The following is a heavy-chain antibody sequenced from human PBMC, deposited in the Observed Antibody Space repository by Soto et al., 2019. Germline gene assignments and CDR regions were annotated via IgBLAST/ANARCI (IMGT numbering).Heavy chain of an antibody. CDR1: GFTFSDYY. Sequence: GGSLRLSCAASGFTFSDYYMNWVRQAPGKGLEWVSYISSSSSYINYADSVKGRFTISRDNAKNSLYLQMNSLRAEDTAVYYCARDRRYYYDSSGYHPSGYFDYWGQGTLVTVSS. J-gene: IGHJ4*02. D-gene: IGHD3-22*01. V-gene: IGHV3-11*06. CDR2: ISSSSSYI. CDR3: ARDRRYYYDSSGYHPSGYFDY.